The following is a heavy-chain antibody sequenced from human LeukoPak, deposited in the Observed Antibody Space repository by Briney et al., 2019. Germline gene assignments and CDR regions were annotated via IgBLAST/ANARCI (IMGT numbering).Heavy chain of an antibody. V-gene: IGHV5-51*01. CDR1: GYSFTSYW. CDR3: ARYYGGKSETTHYYYYMDV. CDR2: IYPGDSDT. J-gene: IGHJ6*03. Sequence: GESLKISFKGSGYSFTSYWIGWVRQMPGKGLEWMGIIYPGDSDTRYSPSFQGQVTISADKSISTAYLQWSSLKASDTAMYYCARYYGGKSETTHYYYYMDVWGKGTTVTVSS. D-gene: IGHD4-23*01.